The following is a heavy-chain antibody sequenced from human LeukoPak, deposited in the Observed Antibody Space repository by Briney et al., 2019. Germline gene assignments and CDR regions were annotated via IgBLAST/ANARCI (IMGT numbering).Heavy chain of an antibody. D-gene: IGHD3-22*01. Sequence: PSETLSLTCAVSGGSISSGGYSWSWIRQPPGKGLEWIGYIYYSGSTYYNPSLKSRVTISVDTSKNQFSLKLSSVTAADTAVYYCARDGDSSGLDYWGQGTLVTVSS. CDR1: GGSISSGGYS. CDR2: IYYSGST. CDR3: ARDGDSSGLDY. J-gene: IGHJ4*02. V-gene: IGHV4-31*11.